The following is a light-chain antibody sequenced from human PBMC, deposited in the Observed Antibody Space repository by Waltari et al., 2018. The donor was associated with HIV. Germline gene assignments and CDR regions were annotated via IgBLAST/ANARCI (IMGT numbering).Light chain of an antibody. CDR1: QSVSDNY. Sequence: NVLTQYPGILSLSPGETAIVSCRASQSVSDNYLAWYQQKAGQAPRLLMYGVSTRATGIPDRFSGSGSGTDFTLTISGLEPEDFAIYYCQQYASSSFSFGPGTKVEIK. V-gene: IGKV3-20*01. CDR3: QQYASSSFS. J-gene: IGKJ3*01. CDR2: GVS.